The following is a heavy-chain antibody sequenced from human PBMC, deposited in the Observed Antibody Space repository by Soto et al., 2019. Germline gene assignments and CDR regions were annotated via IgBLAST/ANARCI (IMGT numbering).Heavy chain of an antibody. J-gene: IGHJ5*02. CDR2: VNHSGST. V-gene: IGHV4-34*01. Sequence: QVQLQQWGAGLLKPSETLSLTCAVYGGPFSGYYWSWIRQPPGKGLERIGEVNHSGSTNYKPSLSSRVTISVDTSKYQLSRIVSPVTAANTAVYYCPTSPRLTVVRELTSRFDPWGQGTLVTVSS. D-gene: IGHD3-10*01. CDR1: GGPFSGYY. CDR3: PTSPRLTVVRELTSRFDP.